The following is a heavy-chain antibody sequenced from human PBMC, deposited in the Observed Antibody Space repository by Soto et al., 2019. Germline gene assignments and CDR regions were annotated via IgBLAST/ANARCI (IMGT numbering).Heavy chain of an antibody. CDR1: GFTFSSYW. Sequence: PGGSLRLSCAASGFTFSSYWMHWVRQAPGKGLVWVSRINSDGSSTSYADSVKGRFTISRDNAKNTLYLQMNSLRAEDTAVYYCARAWMTTVVTPYGMDVWGRGTTVTVSS. V-gene: IGHV3-74*01. CDR3: ARAWMTTVVTPYGMDV. CDR2: INSDGSST. D-gene: IGHD4-17*01. J-gene: IGHJ6*02.